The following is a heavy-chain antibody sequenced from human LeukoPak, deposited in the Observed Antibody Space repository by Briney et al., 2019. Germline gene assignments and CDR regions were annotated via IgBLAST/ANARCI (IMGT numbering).Heavy chain of an antibody. CDR2: IKWSGGGT. Sequence: GGSLRLSCAPSGFTFADYGMTWVPETPGKGLEWVSGIKWSGGGTSYADSVKGRFTISRDNAKKSLYLQMNSLRAEDTALYYCAREGVSYYGSRNDYWGQGTLVTVSS. V-gene: IGHV3-20*04. CDR3: AREGVSYYGSRNDY. J-gene: IGHJ4*02. D-gene: IGHD3-10*01. CDR1: GFTFADYG.